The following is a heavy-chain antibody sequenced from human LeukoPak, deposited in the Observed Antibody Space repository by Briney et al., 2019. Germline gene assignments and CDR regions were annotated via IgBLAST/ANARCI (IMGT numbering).Heavy chain of an antibody. V-gene: IGHV3-7*03. CDR3: ARDLSSRDGY. CDR2: IHRDGSAK. J-gene: IGHJ4*02. D-gene: IGHD6-13*01. Sequence: GGSLRLSCAASGFTVSSYWMSWVRQAPGEGLEWVACIHRDGSAKYYVDSVKGRFTISRDNTKNSLYLQMDSLTAEDTAVYYCARDLSSRDGYWGQGTLVTVSS. CDR1: GFTVSSYW.